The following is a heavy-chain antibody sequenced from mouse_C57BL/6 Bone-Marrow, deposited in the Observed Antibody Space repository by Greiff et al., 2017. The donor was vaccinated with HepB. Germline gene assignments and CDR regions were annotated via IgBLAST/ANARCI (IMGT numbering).Heavy chain of an antibody. CDR3: ARWNYDYDGDY. CDR2: INPGSGGT. V-gene: IGHV1-54*01. Sequence: QVQLQQSGAELVRPGTSVKVSCKASGYAFTNYLIEWVKQRPGQGLEWIGVINPGSGGTNYNEKFKGKATLTADKSSSTAYMQRSSLTSEDSAVYFCARWNYDYDGDYWGQGTTLTVSS. J-gene: IGHJ2*01. D-gene: IGHD2-4*01. CDR1: GYAFTNYL.